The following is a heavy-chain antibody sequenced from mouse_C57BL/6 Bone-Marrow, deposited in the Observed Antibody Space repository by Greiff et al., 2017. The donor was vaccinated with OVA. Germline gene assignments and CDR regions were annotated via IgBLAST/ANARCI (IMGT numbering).Heavy chain of an antibody. CDR1: GYSITSGYY. D-gene: IGHD1-1*01. V-gene: IGHV3-6*01. CDR2: ISYDGSN. J-gene: IGHJ2*01. CDR3: ARAVTTVDYFDY. Sequence: EVKLMESGPGLVKPSQSLSLTCSVTGYSITSGYYWNWIRQFPGNKLEWMGYISYDGSNNYNPSLKNRISITRDTSKNQFFLKLNSVTTEDTATYYCARAVTTVDYFDYWGQGTTLTVSS.